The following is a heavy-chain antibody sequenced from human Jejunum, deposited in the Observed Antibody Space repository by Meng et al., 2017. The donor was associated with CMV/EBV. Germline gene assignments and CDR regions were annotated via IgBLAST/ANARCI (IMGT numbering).Heavy chain of an antibody. J-gene: IGHJ6*02. CDR3: AKSRGDFWSGYYHGMDV. CDR1: TLRSFG. Sequence: TLRSFGMHWVRQATGKGLEWVAFIAYDGGIKYHGDSVKGRFTISRDNSKNTLYLQMNTLRAEDTAVYYCAKSRGDFWSGYYHGMDVWGQGTTVTVSS. V-gene: IGHV3-30*18. D-gene: IGHD3-3*01. CDR2: IAYDGGIK.